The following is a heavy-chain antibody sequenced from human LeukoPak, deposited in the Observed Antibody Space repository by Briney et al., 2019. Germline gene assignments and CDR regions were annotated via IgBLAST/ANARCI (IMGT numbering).Heavy chain of an antibody. V-gene: IGHV3-15*01. CDR3: TTEYMSDAFDI. D-gene: IGHD3-16*01. CDR2: IKSKTDGGTT. CDR1: GLTFSNAW. Sequence: PGGSLRLSCAASGLTFSNAWMSWVRQAPGKGLEWVGRIKSKTDGGTTDYAAPVKGRFTISRDDSKNTLYLQMNSLKTEDTAVYYCTTEYMSDAFDIWGQGTMVTVSS. J-gene: IGHJ3*02.